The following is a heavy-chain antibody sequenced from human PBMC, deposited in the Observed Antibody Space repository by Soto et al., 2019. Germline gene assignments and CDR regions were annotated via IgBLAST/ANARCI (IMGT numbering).Heavy chain of an antibody. D-gene: IGHD3-3*01. CDR2: IYHSGST. V-gene: IGHV4-30-2*01. J-gene: IGHJ4*02. CDR1: GGSISSGGYS. CDR3: ARESGSYDFWSGYLDY. Sequence: KTSETLSLTCAVSGGSISSGGYSWSWIRQPPGKGLEWIGYIYHSGSTYYNPSLKSRVTISVDRSKNQFSLKLSSVTAADTAVYYCARESGSYDFWSGYLDYWGQGTLVTVSS.